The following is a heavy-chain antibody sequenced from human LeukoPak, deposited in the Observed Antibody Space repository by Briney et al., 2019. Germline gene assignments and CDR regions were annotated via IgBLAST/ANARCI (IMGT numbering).Heavy chain of an antibody. CDR3: ARGSSAARPNFDH. J-gene: IGHJ4*02. D-gene: IGHD6-6*01. V-gene: IGHV4-34*01. CDR1: GGSFSGYY. Sequence: SETLSLTCAVYGGSFSGYYWSWIRQPPGKGLEWIGEINHSGSTNYNPSLKNRVTISVDTSKNQFSLKLSSVTAADTAVYYCARGSSAARPNFDHWGQGTLVTVSS. CDR2: INHSGST.